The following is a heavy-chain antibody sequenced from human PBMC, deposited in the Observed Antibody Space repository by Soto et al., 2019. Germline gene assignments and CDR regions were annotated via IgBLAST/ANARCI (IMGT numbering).Heavy chain of an antibody. CDR1: GYSFTSYW. Sequence: GESLKISCKGSGYSFTSYWIGWVRQMPGKGLEWMGIIYPGDSDTRYSPSFQGQVTISADKSISTAYLQWSSLKASDTAMYYCARGETVTTYGSYHYMDVWGRGTTVTVSS. V-gene: IGHV5-51*01. CDR3: ARGETVTTYGSYHYMDV. D-gene: IGHD4-17*01. CDR2: IYPGDSDT. J-gene: IGHJ6*03.